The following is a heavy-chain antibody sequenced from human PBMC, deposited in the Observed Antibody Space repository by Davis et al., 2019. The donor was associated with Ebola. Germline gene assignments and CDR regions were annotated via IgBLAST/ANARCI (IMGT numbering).Heavy chain of an antibody. CDR1: GFTVSSNY. CDR3: ARVRHYYGSGSYSP. Sequence: ESLKISCAASGFTVSSNYMSWVRQPPGKGLEWIGEINHSGSTNYNPSLKSRVTISVDTSKNQFSLKLSSVTAADTAVYYCARVRHYYGSGSYSPWGQGTLVTVSS. CDR2: INHSGST. J-gene: IGHJ5*02. D-gene: IGHD3-10*01. V-gene: IGHV4-34*01.